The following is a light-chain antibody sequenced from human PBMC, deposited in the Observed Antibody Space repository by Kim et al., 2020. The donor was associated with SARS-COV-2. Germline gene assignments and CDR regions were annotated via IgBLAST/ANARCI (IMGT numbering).Light chain of an antibody. CDR2: GKN. Sequence: VAWGQKVRITCQGDSLRSYYETCYQQNPGQAPILVIYGKNNRPSGIPDRFFGSSSGNTASLTITGTQAGDEADYYCNSRDSNDNVVFGGGTKLTVL. J-gene: IGLJ2*01. CDR1: SLRSYY. CDR3: NSRDSNDNVV. V-gene: IGLV3-19*01.